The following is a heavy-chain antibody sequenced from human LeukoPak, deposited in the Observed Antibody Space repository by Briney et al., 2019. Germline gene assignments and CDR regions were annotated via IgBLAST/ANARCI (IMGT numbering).Heavy chain of an antibody. V-gene: IGHV3-23*01. J-gene: IGHJ4*02. CDR3: AKLMGSYDYVWGSYRVFDY. D-gene: IGHD3-16*02. CDR1: RFTFSNYA. Sequence: PGGSLRLSCAASRFTFSNYAMTWVRQTPGKGLEWVSAISASAGTTYYADSVKGRFTISRDNSKNTLYLQMNSLRAEDTAVYYCAKLMGSYDYVWGSYRVFDYWGQGTLVTVSS. CDR2: ISASAGTT.